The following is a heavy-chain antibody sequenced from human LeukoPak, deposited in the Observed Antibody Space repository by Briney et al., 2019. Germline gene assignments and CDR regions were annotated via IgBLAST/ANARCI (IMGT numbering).Heavy chain of an antibody. CDR3: ARGPPSGLEWFGEALTGSRIDY. CDR1: GFTFTSSA. V-gene: IGHV1-58*01. J-gene: IGHJ4*02. D-gene: IGHD3-10*01. Sequence: ASVKVSCKASGFTFTSSAVQWVRQARGQRLEWIGWIVVGSGNTNYAQKFQERVTITRDMSTSTAYMELSSLRSEDTAVYYCARGPPSGLEWFGEALTGSRIDYWGQGTLVTISS. CDR2: IVVGSGNT.